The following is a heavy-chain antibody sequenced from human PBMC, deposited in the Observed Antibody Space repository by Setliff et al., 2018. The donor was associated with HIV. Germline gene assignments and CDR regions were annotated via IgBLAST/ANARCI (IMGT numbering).Heavy chain of an antibody. J-gene: IGHJ4*02. CDR2: IYHSGST. Sequence: TLSLTCAVSGYSISSGYYWGWIRQPPGKGLEWIGSIYHSGSTYYNPSLTSRVTISVDTSKNQFSLKLSSVTAADTAVYYCARGSDYIWGNYRFPFDYWGQGTLVTVS. D-gene: IGHD3-16*02. CDR1: GYSISSGYY. CDR3: ARGSDYIWGNYRFPFDY. V-gene: IGHV4-38-2*01.